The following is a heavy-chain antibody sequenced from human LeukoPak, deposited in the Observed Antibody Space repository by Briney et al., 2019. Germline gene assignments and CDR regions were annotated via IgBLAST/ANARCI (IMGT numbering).Heavy chain of an antibody. D-gene: IGHD5-24*01. J-gene: IGHJ3*02. CDR3: ARVRDGYSDAYDI. V-gene: IGHV1-46*01. Sequence: ASVKVSCKASGYTFTNYNMHWVRQAPGQGLEWMGIINPSGGNTNYAQNFQGRVTMTRDTSTSTVYMELSSLRSEDTAVYYCARVRDGYSDAYDIWGQGTMVTVPS. CDR2: INPSGGNT. CDR1: GYTFTNYN.